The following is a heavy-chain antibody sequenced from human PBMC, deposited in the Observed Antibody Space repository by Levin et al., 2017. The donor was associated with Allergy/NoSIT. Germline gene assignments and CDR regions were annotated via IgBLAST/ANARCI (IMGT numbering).Heavy chain of an antibody. V-gene: IGHV3-30*04. J-gene: IGHJ3*02. CDR1: GFTFSSYA. CDR2: ISYDGSNK. D-gene: IGHD4-23*01. CDR3: ARELTTVVTRGGAFDI. Sequence: AGGSLRLSCAASGFTFSSYAMHWVRQAPGKGLEWVAVISYDGSNKYYADSVKGRFTISRDNSKNTLYLQMNSLRAEDTAVYYCARELTTVVTRGGAFDIWGQGTMVTVSS.